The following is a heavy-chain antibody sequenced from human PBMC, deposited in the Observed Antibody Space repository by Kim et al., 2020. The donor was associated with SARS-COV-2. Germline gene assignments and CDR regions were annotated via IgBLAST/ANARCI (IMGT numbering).Heavy chain of an antibody. CDR3: ASLYDSSGHKGY. Sequence: SETLSLTCTVSGYSISSGYYWGWIRQPPGKGLEWIGSIYHSGSTYYNPSLKSRVTISVDTSKNQFSLKLSSVTAADTAVYYCASLYDSSGHKGYWGQGTLVTVSS. J-gene: IGHJ4*02. CDR2: IYHSGST. CDR1: GYSISSGYY. D-gene: IGHD3-22*01. V-gene: IGHV4-38-2*02.